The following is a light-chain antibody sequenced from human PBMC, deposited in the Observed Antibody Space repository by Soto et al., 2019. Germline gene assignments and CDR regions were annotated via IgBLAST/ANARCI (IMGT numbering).Light chain of an antibody. CDR2: GAS. CDR1: QSISGT. J-gene: IGKJ1*01. Sequence: EIVMTQSPATLSVSPGGRATLSFRASQSISGTLAWYQQKPGQAPRLLIYGASTSATGFPARFSGSGSGTDFTLPISSLQSEDFAVYYCQQYDNWPWTFGQGTKVDIK. V-gene: IGKV3-15*01. CDR3: QQYDNWPWT.